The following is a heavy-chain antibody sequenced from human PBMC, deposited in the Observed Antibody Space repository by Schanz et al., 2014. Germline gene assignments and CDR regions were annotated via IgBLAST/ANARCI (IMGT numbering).Heavy chain of an antibody. D-gene: IGHD3-10*01. CDR3: ASRRRMGISMVRGILKGWFDP. V-gene: IGHV4-34*01. J-gene: IGHJ5*02. CDR1: GGSFSGYY. CDR2: INHSANT. Sequence: QVQLQQWGAGLLKPSETLSLTCAVDGGSFSGYYWSWIRQSPDKGLEWIGEINHSANTTYNPSLKRRVTISVDSSKNQFSLNLTSVTAADTAVYYCASRRRMGISMVRGILKGWFDPWGQGTLVTVSS.